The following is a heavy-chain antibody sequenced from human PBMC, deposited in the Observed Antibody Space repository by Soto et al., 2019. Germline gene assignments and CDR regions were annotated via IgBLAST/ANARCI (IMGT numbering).Heavy chain of an antibody. J-gene: IGHJ4*02. V-gene: IGHV1-2*04. CDR1: GYTFTGYY. CDR2: INPNSGGT. D-gene: IGHD4-17*01. Sequence: QVQLVQSGAEVKKPGASVKVSCKASGYTFTGYYMHWVRQAPGQGLEWMGWINPNSGGTNYAQKFQGWVTMTRDTSISTAYMELSMLRSDDTAVYYCARARPLGDYTFDYWGQGTLVTVSS. CDR3: ARARPLGDYTFDY.